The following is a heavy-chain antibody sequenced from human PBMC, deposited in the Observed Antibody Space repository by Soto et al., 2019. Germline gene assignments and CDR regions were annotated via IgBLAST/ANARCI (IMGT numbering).Heavy chain of an antibody. V-gene: IGHV4-31*03. CDR2: IYYGGGT. CDR3: ARATVGYDYVWGSYRYTRNYFDY. J-gene: IGHJ4*02. Sequence: NPSETLSLTCTVSGGSISSGGHYWSWIRQHPGKGLEWIGYIYYGGGTYYNPSLKSRVTISVDTSKNQFSLKLSSVTAADTAVYYCARATVGYDYVWGSYRYTRNYFDYWGQGTLVTVSS. D-gene: IGHD3-16*02. CDR1: GGSISSGGHY.